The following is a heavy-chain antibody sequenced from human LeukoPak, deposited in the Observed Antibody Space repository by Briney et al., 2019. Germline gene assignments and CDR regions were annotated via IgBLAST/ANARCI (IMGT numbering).Heavy chain of an antibody. CDR1: GFTFSNYW. Sequence: GGSLRLSCEGSGFTFSNYWMGWVRQAPGKGLEWVAFIRYDGSNKYYADSVKGRFTISRDNSKNTLYLQMNSLRAEDTAVYYCAKDGGSYYDFDYWGQGTLVTVSS. CDR3: AKDGGSYYDFDY. J-gene: IGHJ4*02. V-gene: IGHV3-30*02. D-gene: IGHD1-26*01. CDR2: IRYDGSNK.